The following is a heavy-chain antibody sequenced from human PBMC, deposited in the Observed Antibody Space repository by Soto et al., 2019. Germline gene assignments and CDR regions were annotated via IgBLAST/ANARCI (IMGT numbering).Heavy chain of an antibody. D-gene: IGHD6-19*01. CDR1: GFTFNNYA. Sequence: PVGSLRLSCAASGFTFNNYAMSWVRQAPGKGLEWVSGISSSGGSANYADSVRGRLIISRDNSKNTLYLQMHSLRAEDTAVYYCATPPTKSSGWFFDYWGQRTLVTVSS. V-gene: IGHV3-23*01. CDR3: ATPPTKSSGWFFDY. J-gene: IGHJ4*02. CDR2: ISSSGGSA.